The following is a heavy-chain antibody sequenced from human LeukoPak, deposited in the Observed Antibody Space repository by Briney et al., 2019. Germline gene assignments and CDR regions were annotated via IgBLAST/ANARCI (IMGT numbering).Heavy chain of an antibody. V-gene: IGHV3-23*01. CDR3: AKGAILWFGELLGDFDY. CDR2: ISGSGGST. CDR1: GFTFSSYA. D-gene: IGHD3-10*01. J-gene: IGHJ4*02. Sequence: GGPLRLSCAASGFTFSSYAMSWVRQAPGKGLEWVSAISGSGGSTYYADSVKGRFTISRDNSKNTLYLQMSSLRAEDTAVYYCAKGAILWFGELLGDFDYWGQGTLVTVSS.